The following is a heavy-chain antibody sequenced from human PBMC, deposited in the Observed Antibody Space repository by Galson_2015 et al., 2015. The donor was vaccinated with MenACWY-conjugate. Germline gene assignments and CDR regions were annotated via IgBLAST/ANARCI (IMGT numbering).Heavy chain of an antibody. J-gene: IGHJ6*03. Sequence: SLRLSCAASGFTFSSYWMHWVRQAPGKGLVWVSRVNSDGSGTGYADSVKGRFTISRDSAKNMLFLQMNSLKVEDTAVYYCARSYVPGSDRKNYYMDVWGGGTTVTVSS. D-gene: IGHD3-16*01. V-gene: IGHV3-74*01. CDR1: GFTFSSYW. CDR2: VNSDGSGT. CDR3: ARSYVPGSDRKNYYMDV.